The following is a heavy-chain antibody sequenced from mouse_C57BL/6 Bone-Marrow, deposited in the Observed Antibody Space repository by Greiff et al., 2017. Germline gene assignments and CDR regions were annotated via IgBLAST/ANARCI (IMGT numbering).Heavy chain of an antibody. D-gene: IGHD2-13*01. J-gene: IGHJ4*01. Sequence: EVKLVESGGGLVQPGGSLKLSCAASGFTFSDYYMYWVRQTPEKRLEWVAYISNGGGSTYYPDTVKGRFTISRDNAKNTLYLQMSRLKSEDTAMYYGARHEGGDERGEDYYAMDDWGQGTSVTVSS. V-gene: IGHV5-12*01. CDR1: GFTFSDYY. CDR3: ARHEGGDERGEDYYAMDD. CDR2: ISNGGGST.